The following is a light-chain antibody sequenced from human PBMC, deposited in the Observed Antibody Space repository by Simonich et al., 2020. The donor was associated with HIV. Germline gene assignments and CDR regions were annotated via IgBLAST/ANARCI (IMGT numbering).Light chain of an antibody. CDR1: QSVSSSY. V-gene: IGKV3D-20*02. CDR2: GAS. CDR3: QQRSNWPST. Sequence: EIVLTQSPGTLSLSPGERATLSCRASQSVSSSYLAWYQQKPGQAPRLLIYGASSRATGIPDRCSGSGSGTDFTLTISSLEPEDFAVYYCQQRSNWPSTFGGGTKVEIK. J-gene: IGKJ4*01.